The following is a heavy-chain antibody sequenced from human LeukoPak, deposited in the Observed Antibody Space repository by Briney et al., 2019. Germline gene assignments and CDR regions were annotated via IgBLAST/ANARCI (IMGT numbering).Heavy chain of an antibody. J-gene: IGHJ4*02. V-gene: IGHV3-7*03. CDR3: ASKGCTGGNCKHYFDY. D-gene: IGHD2-8*02. CDR1: GFTFSYYW. CDR2: IKQDGSEE. Sequence: GGSLRLSCAASGFTFSYYWMSWVRQAPGKGLEWVANIKQDGSEEYYVDSVKGRFTISRDNAKNSLYLQMNSLRAEDTAVYYCASKGCTGGNCKHYFDYWGQGTLVTVSS.